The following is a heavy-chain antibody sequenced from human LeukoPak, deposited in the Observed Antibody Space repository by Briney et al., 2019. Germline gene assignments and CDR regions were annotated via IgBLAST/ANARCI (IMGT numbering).Heavy chain of an antibody. D-gene: IGHD3-3*01. V-gene: IGHV3-7*01. CDR1: GFTFSSYW. CDR3: ASRHYDFWSGYLDDAVDI. J-gene: IGHJ3*02. CDR2: IKQDGSEK. Sequence: GGSLRLSCAASGFTFSSYWMSWVRQAPGKGLEWVANIKQDGSEKYYVDSVKGRFIISRDNAKNSLHLQMNSLRAEDTAVYYCASRHYDFWSGYLDDAVDIWGQGTMVTVSS.